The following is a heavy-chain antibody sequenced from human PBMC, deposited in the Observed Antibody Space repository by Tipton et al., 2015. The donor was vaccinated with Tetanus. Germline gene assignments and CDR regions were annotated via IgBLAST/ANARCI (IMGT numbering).Heavy chain of an antibody. Sequence: QVQLVQSGPEVKKPGASVKVSCKASGYTFTSYGISWVRQAPGQGLEWMGWISAYNGNTNYAQKVQGRVTMTTDTPTSTAYMELRSLRSDDTAVYYCARVPTNPLAVDRPTDYWGQGTLVTVSS. CDR2: ISAYNGNT. J-gene: IGHJ4*02. CDR3: ARVPTNPLAVDRPTDY. D-gene: IGHD6-19*01. V-gene: IGHV1-18*01. CDR1: GYTFTSYG.